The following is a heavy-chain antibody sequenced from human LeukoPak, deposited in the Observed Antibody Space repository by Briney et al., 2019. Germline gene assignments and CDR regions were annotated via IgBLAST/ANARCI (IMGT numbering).Heavy chain of an antibody. CDR1: GYSISSGYY. V-gene: IGHV4-38-2*02. CDR3: ARDDTYYYDSSGPHYFDY. D-gene: IGHD3-22*01. Sequence: SETLSLTCTVSGYSISSGYYWGWIRQPPGKGLEWIGSIYHSRSTYYTPSIKSRVTISVDTSKNQFSLKLSSVTAADTAVYYCARDDTYYYDSSGPHYFDYWGQGTLVTVSS. J-gene: IGHJ4*02. CDR2: IYHSRST.